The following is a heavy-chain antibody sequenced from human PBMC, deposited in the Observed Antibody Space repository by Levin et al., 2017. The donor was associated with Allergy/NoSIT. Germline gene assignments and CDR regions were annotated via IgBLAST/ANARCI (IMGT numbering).Heavy chain of an antibody. D-gene: IGHD1-26*01. CDR1: SGSISSGPYY. J-gene: IGHJ4*02. CDR3: ARGLYDGSYALHFDF. V-gene: IGHV4-31*03. CDR2: IHSGGSN. Sequence: LRLSCTVSSGSISSGPYYWSWIRQHPGKGLEWIGYIHSGGSNKYNPSLKSRVTISGDTSTNQFSLNLTSVTAADTAVYYCARGLYDGSYALHFDFWGLGTLVTVSS.